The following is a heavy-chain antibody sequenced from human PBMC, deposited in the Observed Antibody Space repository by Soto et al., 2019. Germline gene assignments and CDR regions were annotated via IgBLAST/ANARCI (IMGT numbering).Heavy chain of an antibody. CDR3: ARSEGIVVVPAAMNWFDP. V-gene: IGHV4-31*03. J-gene: IGHJ5*02. D-gene: IGHD2-2*01. CDR1: GGSISSGGYY. CDR2: IYYSGST. Sequence: SETLSLTCTVSGGSISSGGYYWSWIRQHPGKGLEWIGYIYYSGSTNYNPSLKSRVTISVDTSKNQFSLKLSSVTAADTAVYYCARSEGIVVVPAAMNWFDPWGQGTLVTVSS.